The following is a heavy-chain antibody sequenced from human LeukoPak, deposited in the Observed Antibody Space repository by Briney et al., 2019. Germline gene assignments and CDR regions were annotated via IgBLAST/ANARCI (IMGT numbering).Heavy chain of an antibody. J-gene: IGHJ3*02. CDR2: INSRSDTI. Sequence: GGSLRLSCVASGFSFSSYSMNWVRQAPGKGLEWISYINSRSDTIYYADSVKGRFTVSRDNAKNSLYLQMNSLRAEDTAVYYCARDLGVADDAFDIWGQGTMVTVSS. V-gene: IGHV3-48*04. D-gene: IGHD2-15*01. CDR1: GFSFSSYS. CDR3: ARDLGVADDAFDI.